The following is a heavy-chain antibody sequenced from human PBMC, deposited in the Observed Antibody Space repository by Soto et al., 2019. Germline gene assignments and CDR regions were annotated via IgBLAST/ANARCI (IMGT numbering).Heavy chain of an antibody. CDR1: GFTFSGYA. V-gene: IGHV3-23*01. J-gene: IGHJ4*02. Sequence: GGSLRLSCAGSGFTFSGYAMTWVRQAPGKGLEWVSVISTSGDRPDYADSVKGRFTISRDNSKNMLYLQMNSLRVEDTAIYYCAKVFYYYDSSGYYYFDYWGQGTLVTVAS. CDR3: AKVFYYYDSSGYYYFDY. D-gene: IGHD3-22*01. CDR2: ISTSGDRP.